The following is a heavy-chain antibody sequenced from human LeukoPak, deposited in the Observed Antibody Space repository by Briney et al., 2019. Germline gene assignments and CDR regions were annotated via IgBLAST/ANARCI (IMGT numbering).Heavy chain of an antibody. CDR2: ISFDGVRK. J-gene: IGHJ4*02. CDR1: GFTFSDYA. Sequence: GGSLRLPCAASGFTFSDYAMHWVRQAPGKGLEWVAVISFDGVRKYYVDSVKGRFIISRDNSENTLFLHMSSLRTEDTAVYYCAKERQSSGYFDSWGQGALVTVSS. D-gene: IGHD3-10*01. CDR3: AKERQSSGYFDS. V-gene: IGHV3-30*04.